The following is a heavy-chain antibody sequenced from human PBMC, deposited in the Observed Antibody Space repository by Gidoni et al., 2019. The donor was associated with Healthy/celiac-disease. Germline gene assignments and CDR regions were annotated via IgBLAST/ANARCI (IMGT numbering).Heavy chain of an antibody. Sequence: SSPSLKSRVTISVDTSKNQFSLKLSSVTAADTAVYYCARSRKRGAAAGGYGMDVWGQGTTVTVSS. D-gene: IGHD6-13*01. J-gene: IGHJ6*02. CDR3: ARSRKRGAAAGGYGMDV. V-gene: IGHV4-34*01.